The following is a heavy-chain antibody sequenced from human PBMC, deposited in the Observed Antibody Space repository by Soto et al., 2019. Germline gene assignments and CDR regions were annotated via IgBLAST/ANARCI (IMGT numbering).Heavy chain of an antibody. Sequence: GGSLRLSCAASGFTFSSYWMSWVRQAPGKGLEWVANIKQDGSEKYYVDSVKGRFTISRDNAKNSLYLQMNSLRAEDTAVYYCARDRVTGTTVSYYYYGMDVWGQGTTVTVSS. CDR2: IKQDGSEK. J-gene: IGHJ6*02. CDR3: ARDRVTGTTVSYYYYGMDV. V-gene: IGHV3-7*01. D-gene: IGHD1-7*01. CDR1: GFTFSSYW.